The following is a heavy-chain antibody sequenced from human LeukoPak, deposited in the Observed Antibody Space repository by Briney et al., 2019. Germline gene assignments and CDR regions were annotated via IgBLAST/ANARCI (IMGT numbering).Heavy chain of an antibody. V-gene: IGHV3-33*01. CDR3: ARDLGGNADY. Sequence: GRSLRLSCAASGFTFSSYGMHWVRQAPGKGLEWVAMIWYDGSNKYYADSVKGRFTISRDKSKNTLYLQMNSLRAEDTAVYYCARDLGGNADYWGQGTLVTVSS. CDR1: GFTFSSYG. J-gene: IGHJ4*02. CDR2: IWYDGSNK. D-gene: IGHD4-23*01.